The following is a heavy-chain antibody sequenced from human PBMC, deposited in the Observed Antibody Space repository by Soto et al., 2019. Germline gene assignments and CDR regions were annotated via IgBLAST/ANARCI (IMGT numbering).Heavy chain of an antibody. CDR2: IDTSTGST. CDR3: ARCLTSCYSGFDY. Sequence: DSVKVSCKASGYPFTSYAITWVRQAPGQGLEWMGWIDTSTGSTNYPQMLKGRVTMTADTSTSTVFLELRSLRADDTALYYCARCLTSCYSGFDYRGHRTLFTVSS. CDR1: GYPFTSYA. V-gene: IGHV1-18*01. J-gene: IGHJ4*01. D-gene: IGHD2-2*02.